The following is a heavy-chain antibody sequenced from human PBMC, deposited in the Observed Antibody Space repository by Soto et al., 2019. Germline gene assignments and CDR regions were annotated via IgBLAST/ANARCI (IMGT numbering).Heavy chain of an antibody. J-gene: IGHJ5*02. V-gene: IGHV1-8*02. CDR3: ARNLYATGSFDH. CDR1: GYTFTSYD. D-gene: IGHD3-10*01. Sequence: QVQLVQSGAEVKKPGASVKVSCKAYGYTFTSYDINWVRQAPGQGLEWVGWMTPNSGYPGYAQKLQGRVTMTRGTSTSTAYLELSSMTSDDTAVYYCARNLYATGSFDHWGQGTQVTVSS. CDR2: MTPNSGYP.